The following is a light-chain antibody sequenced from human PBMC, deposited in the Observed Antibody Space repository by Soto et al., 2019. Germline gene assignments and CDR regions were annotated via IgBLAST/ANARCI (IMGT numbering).Light chain of an antibody. Sequence: DIQMTQSPSTLSASVGDRVTITCRASQTISSWLAWYQQKPGKAPKLLIYKASSSESGVSSRFSGSGSGTEFTLTISSLQSDDFATYYCQQYNSYPWTFGQGTRVEIK. J-gene: IGKJ1*01. CDR3: QQYNSYPWT. CDR2: KAS. CDR1: QTISSW. V-gene: IGKV1-5*03.